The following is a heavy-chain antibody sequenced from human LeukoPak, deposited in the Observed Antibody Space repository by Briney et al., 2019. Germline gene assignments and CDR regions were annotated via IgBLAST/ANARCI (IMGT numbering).Heavy chain of an antibody. D-gene: IGHD2-15*01. V-gene: IGHV3-30*04. J-gene: IGHJ4*02. CDR1: GFTFSSYA. CDR3: ARDLKLGYCSGGSCYSGPFDY. CDR2: ISYDGSNK. Sequence: RGSLRLSCAASGFTFSSYAMHWVRQAPGKGLEWVAVISYDGSNKYYADSVKGRFTISRDNSKNTLYLQMNSLRAEDTAVYYCARDLKLGYCSGGSCYSGPFDYWGQGTLVTVSS.